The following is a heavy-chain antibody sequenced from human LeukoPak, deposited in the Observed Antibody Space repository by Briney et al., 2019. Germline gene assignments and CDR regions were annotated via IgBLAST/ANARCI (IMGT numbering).Heavy chain of an antibody. CDR2: ISTSGGTR. J-gene: IGHJ1*01. CDR3: ARFEHCSGGSCQLNGFDS. Sequence: GGSQRLSCAASGFTFSSYNMNWVRQAAGKGLEWVSYISTSGGTRFYADSVKGRLTISRDNAENSLYLQMNSLRAEDTAVYFCARFEHCSGGSCQLNGFDSWGQATMVTVSS. D-gene: IGHD2-15*01. CDR1: GFTFSSYN. V-gene: IGHV3-48*01.